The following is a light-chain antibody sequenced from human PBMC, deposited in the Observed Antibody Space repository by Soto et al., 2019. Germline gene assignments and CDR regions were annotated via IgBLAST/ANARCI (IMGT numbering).Light chain of an antibody. Sequence: EVVFTQSPSTLSLSPGERATLPCRASQSVSNNYLAWYQQKPGQAPRLLIYGASSRATGIPDRFSGSGSGTDFTLTISRLEPEDFAVYYCQQYGSSPWTFGQGTKVDIK. CDR3: QQYGSSPWT. CDR1: QSVSNNY. CDR2: GAS. V-gene: IGKV3-20*01. J-gene: IGKJ1*01.